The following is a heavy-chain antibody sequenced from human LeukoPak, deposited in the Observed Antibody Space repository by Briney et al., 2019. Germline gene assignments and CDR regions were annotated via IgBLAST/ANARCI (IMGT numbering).Heavy chain of an antibody. J-gene: IGHJ4*02. V-gene: IGHV4-39*01. D-gene: IGHD2-15*01. Sequence: PSETLSLTCTVSGGSICSSSSYWGWIRQPPGKGLEWIGLIYYSGTTFYNPSLKSRVTISVDTSKDQFSLQLSSVTAADTAVYYCARRSCSGGICYYFDYWGQGTLVTVSS. CDR1: GGSICSSSSY. CDR3: ARRSCSGGICYYFDY. CDR2: IYYSGTT.